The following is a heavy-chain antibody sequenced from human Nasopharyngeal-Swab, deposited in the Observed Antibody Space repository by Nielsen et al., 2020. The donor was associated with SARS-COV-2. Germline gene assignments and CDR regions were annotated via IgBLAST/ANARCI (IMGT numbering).Heavy chain of an antibody. CDR2: IKSKTDGGTT. J-gene: IGHJ4*02. D-gene: IGHD1-26*01. CDR3: TTGPGSYYVDDY. Sequence: GSLRLSCAASGFTFSNAWMSWVRQAPGKGPEWVGRIKSKTDGGTTDYAAPVKGRFTISRDDSKNTLYLQMNSLKTEDTAVYYCTTGPGSYYVDDYWGQGTLVTVSS. CDR1: GFTFSNAW. V-gene: IGHV3-15*01.